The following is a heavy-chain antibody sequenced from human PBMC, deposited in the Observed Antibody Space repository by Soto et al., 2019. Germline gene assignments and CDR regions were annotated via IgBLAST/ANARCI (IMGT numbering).Heavy chain of an antibody. J-gene: IGHJ6*02. CDR3: ARSGGFNYDFWSGPPPNVMDV. D-gene: IGHD3-3*01. CDR2: INPSGGST. V-gene: IGHV1-46*01. Sequence: PGASVKVSCKASGYTFTSYYMHWVRQAPGQGLEWMGIINPSGGSTSYAQKFQGRVTMTRDTSTSTVYMELSSLRSEDTAVYYCARSGGFNYDFWSGPPPNVMDVWGQGATVTVSS. CDR1: GYTFTSYY.